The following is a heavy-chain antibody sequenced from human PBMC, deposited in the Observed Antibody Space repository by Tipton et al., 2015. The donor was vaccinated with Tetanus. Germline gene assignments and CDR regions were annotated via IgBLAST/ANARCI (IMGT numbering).Heavy chain of an antibody. J-gene: IGHJ6*02. CDR1: GGSLRSGDHY. Sequence: TLSLTCTVSGGSLRSGDHYWSWIRQPPGKGLEWLAYISSSGSTNSDYSLKSRITISRDTSKNHFSLNLSSVTAANTAVYYCARSGYYSRAYYHYRMDVWDQGTTVSVSS. CDR3: ARSGYYSRAYYHYRMDV. V-gene: IGHV4-61*03. CDR2: ISSSGST. D-gene: IGHD3-9*01.